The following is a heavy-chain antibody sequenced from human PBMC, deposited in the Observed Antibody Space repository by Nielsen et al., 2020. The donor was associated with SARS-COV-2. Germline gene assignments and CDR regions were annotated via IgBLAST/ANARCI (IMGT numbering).Heavy chain of an antibody. V-gene: IGHV4-59*08. CDR1: GGSIRSYY. CDR2: IYYTGST. J-gene: IGHJ3*02. CDR3: ATSVVATSSHDAFDI. D-gene: IGHD2-15*01. Sequence: SETLSLTCTVSGGSIRSYYWTWIRQPPGKGLEWNGYIYYTGSTNYNPSLKSRVTMSVDTSKNQFSLKLTSVTAADTAVYFCATSVVATSSHDAFDIWGQGTMVTVSS.